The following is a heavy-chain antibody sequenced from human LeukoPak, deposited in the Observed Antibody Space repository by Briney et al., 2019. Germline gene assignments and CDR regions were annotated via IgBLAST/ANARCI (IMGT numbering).Heavy chain of an antibody. J-gene: IGHJ4*02. CDR3: AKPISEMATIIGY. V-gene: IGHV3-48*03. Sequence: PGGSLRLSCAASGFTFSSYEMNWVRQAPGKGLEWVSYISSSGSTIYYADSVKGRFTISRDNAKNSLYLQMNSLRAEDTAVYYCAKPISEMATIIGYWGQGTLVTVSS. CDR2: ISSSGSTI. D-gene: IGHD5-24*01. CDR1: GFTFSSYE.